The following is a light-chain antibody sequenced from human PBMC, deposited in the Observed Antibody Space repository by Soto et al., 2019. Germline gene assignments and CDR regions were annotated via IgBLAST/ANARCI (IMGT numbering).Light chain of an antibody. CDR1: QSVSSNY. V-gene: IGKV3-20*01. Sequence: GWAQSPGTLSSSPGERATLSCMASQSVSSNYLAWYQQKPGQAPRLLIYGASSRATGIPDRFSGSGSGTDFTLTISRLEPEDFTVYYCQHYGSSIETLGQGTKVDI. J-gene: IGKJ1*01. CDR2: GAS. CDR3: QHYGSSIET.